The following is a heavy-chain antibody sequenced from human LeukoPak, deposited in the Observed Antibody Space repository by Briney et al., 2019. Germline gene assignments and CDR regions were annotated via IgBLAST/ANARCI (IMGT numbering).Heavy chain of an antibody. D-gene: IGHD6-6*01. Sequence: PSETLSLTCAAYGGSFSGYYWSWIRQPPGKGLEWIGEINHSGSTNYNPSLKSRVTISVDTSKTQFSLKLSSVTAADTAVYYCAPVGRSSAYYFDYWGQGTLVTVSS. CDR3: APVGRSSAYYFDY. V-gene: IGHV4-34*01. CDR2: INHSGST. J-gene: IGHJ4*02. CDR1: GGSFSGYY.